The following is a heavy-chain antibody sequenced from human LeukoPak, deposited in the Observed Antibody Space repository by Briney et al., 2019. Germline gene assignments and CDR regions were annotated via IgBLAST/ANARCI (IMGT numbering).Heavy chain of an antibody. CDR1: GYTFTGYY. D-gene: IGHD3-22*01. CDR2: INPNSGGT. CDR3: AREGIYDSSAQSDY. V-gene: IGHV1-2*02. J-gene: IGHJ4*02. Sequence: GASVKVSCKASGYTFTGYYMHWVRPAPGQGLEWMGWINPNSGGTNYAQKFQGRVTMTRDTSISTAYVELSRLRSDDTAVYYCAREGIYDSSAQSDYWGQGTLVTVSS.